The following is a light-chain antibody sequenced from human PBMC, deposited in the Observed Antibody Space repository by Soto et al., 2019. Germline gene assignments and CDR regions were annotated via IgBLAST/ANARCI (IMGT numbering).Light chain of an antibody. Sequence: RASQGIGSTLARYQQKPGQAPRLLIHAVSTRPHGIPARFSGRGSETYFTLLLSSLQSEDSAVFYWQEYDASRMFGQGTKVDIK. CDR2: AVS. CDR3: QEYDASRM. CDR1: QGIGST. J-gene: IGKJ1*01. V-gene: IGKV3-15*01.